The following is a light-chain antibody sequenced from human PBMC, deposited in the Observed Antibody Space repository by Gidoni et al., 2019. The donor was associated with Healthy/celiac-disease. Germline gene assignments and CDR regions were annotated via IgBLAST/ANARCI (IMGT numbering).Light chain of an antibody. CDR1: QSISSY. V-gene: IGKV1-39*01. CDR3: QQSYSTRWGFT. J-gene: IGKJ3*01. Sequence: DIQMTQSPSSLSASVGDRVTITCRASQSISSYLNWYQQKPGKAPKLLIYAASSLQSGVPSRFSGSGSGTDFTLTISSLQPEDFATYYCQQSYSTRWGFTFGPGTKVDIK. CDR2: AAS.